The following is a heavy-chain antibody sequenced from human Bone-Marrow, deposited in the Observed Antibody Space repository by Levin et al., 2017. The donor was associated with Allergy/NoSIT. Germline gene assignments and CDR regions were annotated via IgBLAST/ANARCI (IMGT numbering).Heavy chain of an antibody. Sequence: SETLSLTCSVSGGSISSGRYYFTWVRQSAGKGLEWIGRIYTTGSTNYNPSLESRVTISRDTFKKEVYLTLSSVTDAETAVYYCARDRLASLYYYSMDVWGRGTTVIVSS. J-gene: IGHJ6*03. CDR1: GGSISSGRYY. CDR2: IYTTGST. CDR3: ARDRLASLYYYSMDV. V-gene: IGHV4-61*02.